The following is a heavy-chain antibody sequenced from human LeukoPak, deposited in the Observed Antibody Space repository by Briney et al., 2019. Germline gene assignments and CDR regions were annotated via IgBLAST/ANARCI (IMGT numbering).Heavy chain of an antibody. CDR1: GGSISSYY. V-gene: IGHV4-59*01. CDR3: ARDRYCGGDCTPGAFDI. CDR2: IYYSGST. J-gene: IGHJ3*02. D-gene: IGHD2-21*02. Sequence: SETLSLTCTVSGGSISSYYWSWIRQPPGKGVEWSGYIYYSGSTNYNPSLKSRVTISVDTSKNQFSLKLSSVTAADTAVYYCARDRYCGGDCTPGAFDIWGQGTMVTVSS.